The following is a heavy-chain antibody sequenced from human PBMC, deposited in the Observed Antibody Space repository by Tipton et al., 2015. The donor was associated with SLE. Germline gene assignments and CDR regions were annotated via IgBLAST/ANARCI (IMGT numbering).Heavy chain of an antibody. D-gene: IGHD6-6*01. CDR3: ARDPWGEFSSSRAFDL. V-gene: IGHV4-61*02. Sequence: TLSLTCNVSGGSISSSNSYWNWIRQPAGKGLEWIGRLHSSGSVTYNPSLKSRLTISVDTPKNQFSLRLVSVTAADTAVYFCARDPWGEFSSSRAFDLWGQGTLVIVPS. J-gene: IGHJ3*01. CDR1: GGSISSSNSY. CDR2: LHSSGSV.